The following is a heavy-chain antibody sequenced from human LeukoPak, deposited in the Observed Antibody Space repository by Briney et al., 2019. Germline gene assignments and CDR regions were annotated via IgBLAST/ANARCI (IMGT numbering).Heavy chain of an antibody. CDR3: ANRGYSYGYYYFDN. CDR2: ISGSGGST. J-gene: IGHJ4*02. Sequence: GGSLRLSCAASGFTFSSYAMGWVRQAPGKGLEWVSAISGSGGSTYYADSVKGRFTISRDNSKNTLYLQMNSLRAEDTAVYYCANRGYSYGYYYFDNWGQGTLVTVSS. CDR1: GFTFSSYA. D-gene: IGHD5-18*01. V-gene: IGHV3-23*01.